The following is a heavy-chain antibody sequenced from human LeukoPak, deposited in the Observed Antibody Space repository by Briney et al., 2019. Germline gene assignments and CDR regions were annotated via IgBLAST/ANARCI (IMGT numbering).Heavy chain of an antibody. D-gene: IGHD3-3*01. Sequence: GGSLRLSCAASGFTFSSFGMHWVRQAPGKGLEWVAVIWSDGSNKYYADSVKGRFTISRDNAKNSLFLQMNSLRDEDTAVYYCARDPYSYDTSGPKPFDYWGQGTLVTVSS. V-gene: IGHV3-33*01. CDR2: IWSDGSNK. CDR1: GFTFSSFG. J-gene: IGHJ4*02. CDR3: ARDPYSYDTSGPKPFDY.